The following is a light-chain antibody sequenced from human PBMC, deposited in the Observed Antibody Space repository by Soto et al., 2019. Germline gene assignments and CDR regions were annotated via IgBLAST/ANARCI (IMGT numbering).Light chain of an antibody. J-gene: IGKJ2*01. CDR2: DSS. Sequence: ELVLTQSPATLSLSPGERATLSCRASQSVAGYLAWYQQKPGQGPKLLIYDSSTRATGTPARFRGSGSGTDFTLTISSLEPEDFAIYYWQHRSNWRMYTFGQGTKLEIK. CDR3: QHRSNWRMYT. CDR1: QSVAGY. V-gene: IGKV3-11*01.